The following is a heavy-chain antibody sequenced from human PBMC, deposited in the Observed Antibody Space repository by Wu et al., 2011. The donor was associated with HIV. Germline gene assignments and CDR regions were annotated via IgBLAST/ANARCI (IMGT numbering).Heavy chain of an antibody. CDR3: ARGNDDYWDNWFDP. J-gene: IGHJ5*02. Sequence: QVQLVQSGAEVKKPGASVKVSCKASGYTFTSYYIHWLRQAPGQGLEWMGKIDPSGGSTTYAQKFQGRVTITRNTSISTAYMELSSLRSEDTAVYYCARGNDDYWDNWFDPLGPGNPGHRLL. D-gene: IGHD4/OR15-4a*01. CDR2: IDPSGGST. V-gene: IGHV1-46*01. CDR1: GYTFTSYY.